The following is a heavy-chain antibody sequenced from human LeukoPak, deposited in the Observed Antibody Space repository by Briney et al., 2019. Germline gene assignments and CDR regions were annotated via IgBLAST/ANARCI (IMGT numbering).Heavy chain of an antibody. CDR1: GGCISSGGYS. CDR2: IYHSGST. J-gene: IGHJ3*02. D-gene: IGHD1-7*01. CDR3: ARDRITGTTVGAFDI. Sequence: SETLSLTCAVSGGCISSGGYSWSWIRQPPGKGLEWIGYIYHSGSTYYNPSLKSRVTISVDRSKNQFPLKLSSVTAADTAVYYCARDRITGTTVGAFDIWGQGTMVTVSS. V-gene: IGHV4-30-2*01.